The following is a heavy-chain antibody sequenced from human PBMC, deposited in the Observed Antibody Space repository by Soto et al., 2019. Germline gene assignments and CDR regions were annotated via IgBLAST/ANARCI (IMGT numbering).Heavy chain of an antibody. CDR2: ISSSSSYI. J-gene: IGHJ6*02. Sequence: EVQLVESGGGLVKPGGSLRLSCAASGFTFSSYSMNWVRQAPGKGLEWVSSISSSSSYIYYADSVKGRFTISRDNAKNALYLQMNSRGAEDTAVYYCARMGSQRYYYYGMDVWGQGTTVTVSS. D-gene: IGHD6-25*01. CDR3: ARMGSQRYYYYGMDV. CDR1: GFTFSSYS. V-gene: IGHV3-21*01.